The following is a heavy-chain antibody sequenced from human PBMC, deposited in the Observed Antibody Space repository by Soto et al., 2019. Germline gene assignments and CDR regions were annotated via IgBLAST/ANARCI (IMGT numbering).Heavy chain of an antibody. CDR1: GFTFTSYA. CDR2: ISASGGTT. CDR3: AKAWGWFGP. J-gene: IGHJ5*02. D-gene: IGHD3-16*01. Sequence: EVQLLESGGALVHPGGSLSLSCAASGFTFTSYAMTWVRQAPEKGLEWVSSISASGGTTYYTDSVKGRFTISRDNSKNTLFLQMNSRRAEDAAVYYCAKAWGWFGPWGQGTLVTVSS. V-gene: IGHV3-23*01.